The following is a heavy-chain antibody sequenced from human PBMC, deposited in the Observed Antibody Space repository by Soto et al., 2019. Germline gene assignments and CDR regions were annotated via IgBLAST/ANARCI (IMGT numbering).Heavy chain of an antibody. CDR1: GYSFASHW. CDR3: ARYSGSYWHYLDF. J-gene: IGHJ4*02. V-gene: IGHV5-51*01. D-gene: IGHD1-26*01. Sequence: LGESLKISCKGSGYSFASHWVAWVRQMPEKGLEWIGTIYPGDSDTKYSSAFRGHVTISADTSVSTAYLQWRSLEATDSAIYYCARYSGSYWHYLDFWGQGTLVTSPQ. CDR2: IYPGDSDT.